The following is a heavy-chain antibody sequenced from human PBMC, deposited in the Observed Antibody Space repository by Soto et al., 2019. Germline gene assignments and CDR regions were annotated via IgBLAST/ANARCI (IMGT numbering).Heavy chain of an antibody. CDR1: GFTFSSYS. Sequence: GESLKISCAASGFTFSSYSMNWVRQAPGKGLEWVSSISSSSSYIYYADSVKGRFTISRDNAKNSLYLQMNSLRAEDTAVYYCARGSFSSYDFWSDYSGGYYCYMDVWGKGTTVTVSS. D-gene: IGHD3-3*01. CDR3: ARGSFSSYDFWSDYSGGYYCYMDV. V-gene: IGHV3-21*01. CDR2: ISSSSSYI. J-gene: IGHJ6*03.